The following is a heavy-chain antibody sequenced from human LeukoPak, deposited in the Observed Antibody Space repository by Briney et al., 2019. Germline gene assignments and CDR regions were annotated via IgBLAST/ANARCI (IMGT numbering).Heavy chain of an antibody. CDR3: AREALRGYDSSGYVYYFDY. J-gene: IGHJ4*02. Sequence: SETLSLTCTVSGGSISSGSYYWSWIRQPAGKGLEWIVRIYTSGSTNYNPSLKSRVTISVDTSKNQFSLKLSSVTAADTAVYYCAREALRGYDSSGYVYYFDYWGQGTLVTVSS. CDR1: GGSISSGSYY. D-gene: IGHD3-22*01. CDR2: IYTSGST. V-gene: IGHV4-61*02.